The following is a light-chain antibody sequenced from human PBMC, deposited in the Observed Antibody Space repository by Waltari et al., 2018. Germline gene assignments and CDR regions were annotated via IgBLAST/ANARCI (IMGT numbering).Light chain of an antibody. V-gene: IGKV3-20*01. CDR2: GAS. CDR1: QSVSRSN. J-gene: IGKJ2*01. CDR3: QQSGSSPPYT. Sequence: IVLTQSPGTLSLSAGERTTLSCRASQSVSRSNLAWSQQKPGQAPRLLIYGASTRATGIPDRFSGSGSGTDFTLTINRLEPEDFAVYFCQQSGSSPPYTFGQGTKLEI.